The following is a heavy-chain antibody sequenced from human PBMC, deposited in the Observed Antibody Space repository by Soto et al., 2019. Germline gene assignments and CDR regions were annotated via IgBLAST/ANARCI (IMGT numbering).Heavy chain of an antibody. J-gene: IGHJ6*02. CDR2: ISYDGSNK. V-gene: IGHV3-30-3*01. D-gene: IGHD6-6*01. CDR3: ARVAARRYYGMDV. Sequence: QVQLVESGGGVVQPGRSLRLSCAASGFTFSSYDMHWVRQAPGKGLEWVAVISYDGSNKYYADSVKGRFTISRDNSKNTLYLQMNSLRAEDTAVYYCARVAARRYYGMDVWGQGTTVTVS. CDR1: GFTFSSYD.